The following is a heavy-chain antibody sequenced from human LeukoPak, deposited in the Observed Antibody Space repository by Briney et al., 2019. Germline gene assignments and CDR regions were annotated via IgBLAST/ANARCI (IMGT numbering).Heavy chain of an antibody. D-gene: IGHD6-13*01. CDR3: ARDGTIAAAGAHFDY. J-gene: IGHJ4*02. Sequence: SVKVSCKASGGTFSSYAISWVRQAPGQGLEWMGGIIPIFGTANYAQKFQGRVTITADESTSTAYMELSSLRSEDTAVYYCARDGTIAAAGAHFDYWGQGALVTVSS. V-gene: IGHV1-69*01. CDR1: GGTFSSYA. CDR2: IIPIFGTA.